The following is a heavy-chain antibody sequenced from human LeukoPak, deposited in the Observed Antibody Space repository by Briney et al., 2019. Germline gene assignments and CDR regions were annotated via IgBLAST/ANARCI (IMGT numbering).Heavy chain of an antibody. CDR2: IYNSGST. V-gene: IGHV4-59*01. D-gene: IGHD3-22*01. CDR3: PRGGYYEPIDS. CDR1: GGSISTYY. Sequence: KPSETLSLTCSVSGGSISTYYWSWIRQTPGKGLEQIGYIYNSGSTNYNPSLEGRVTMSIDTSKNQFSLKLSSVTAADTAVYYCPRGGYYEPIDSWGQGTLVTVSS. J-gene: IGHJ4*02.